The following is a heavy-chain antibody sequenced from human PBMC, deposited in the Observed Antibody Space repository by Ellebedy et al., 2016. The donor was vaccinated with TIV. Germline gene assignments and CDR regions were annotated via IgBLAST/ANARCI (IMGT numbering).Heavy chain of an antibody. V-gene: IGHV3-23*01. Sequence: GESLKISCAASGFTFRNFAMTWVRQAPGKGLEWVSSISSSGFSSDYADSVRGRVTISRDNSKSTLYLQMDSLRADDSAEYYCAKLDSSGYYYGRLDYWGQGTLVTVSS. CDR3: AKLDSSGYYYGRLDY. CDR2: ISSSGFSS. J-gene: IGHJ4*02. CDR1: GFTFRNFA. D-gene: IGHD3-22*01.